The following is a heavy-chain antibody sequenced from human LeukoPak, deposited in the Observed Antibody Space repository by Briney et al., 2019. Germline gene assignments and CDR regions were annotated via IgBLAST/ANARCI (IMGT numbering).Heavy chain of an antibody. CDR3: ARDRRGYATAFDI. CDR1: GGSINSHY. CDR2: IYYSGST. D-gene: IGHD5-12*01. J-gene: IGHJ3*02. Sequence: PSETLSLTCTVSGGSINSHYWSWIRQPPGKGLEWIGYIYYSGSTNYNPSIKSRVTISVDTSKNQFSLNLSSVIAADTAVYYCARDRRGYATAFDIWGQGTMVTVFS. V-gene: IGHV4-59*11.